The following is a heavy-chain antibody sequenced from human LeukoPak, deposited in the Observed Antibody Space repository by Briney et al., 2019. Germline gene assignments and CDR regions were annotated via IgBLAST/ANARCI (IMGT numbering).Heavy chain of an antibody. J-gene: IGHJ5*02. Sequence: SETLSLTCTVSGGSISSTSYYWAWIRQPPGKGLEWIGSIYYTGSTYYNPSLKSRVTISVDTSKNQFSLKLSSVTAADTAVYYCARGGLWFDPWGQGTLVTVSS. CDR3: ARGGLWFDP. V-gene: IGHV4-39*07. CDR2: IYYTGST. CDR1: GGSISSTSYY.